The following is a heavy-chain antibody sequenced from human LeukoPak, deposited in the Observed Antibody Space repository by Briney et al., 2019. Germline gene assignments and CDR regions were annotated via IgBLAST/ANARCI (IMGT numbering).Heavy chain of an antibody. V-gene: IGHV3-48*04. CDR2: ISSSGSTA. CDR3: TRGYDISDY. CDR1: GLTFSSYS. Sequence: GGSLRLSCAASGLTFSSYSMSWVRQAPGKGLEWVSYISSSGSTAYYADSVKGRFTISRDNAKNLLYLQMNSLRVDDTAMYYCTRGYDISDYWGQGTVVTVSS. D-gene: IGHD3-9*01. J-gene: IGHJ4*02.